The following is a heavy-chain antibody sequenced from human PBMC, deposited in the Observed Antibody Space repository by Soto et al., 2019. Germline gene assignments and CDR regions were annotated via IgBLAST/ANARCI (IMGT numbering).Heavy chain of an antibody. D-gene: IGHD7-27*01. CDR2: IYYTGST. Sequence: PSETLSLTCIVSGGSISSNDFYWSWIRQHPGKGLEWVGYIYYTGSTNYNPSLKSRVTVSVDTSKNQFSLILSSVTAADTAVYYCARITRSPNSGYFDYWGQGALVTVSS. CDR3: ARITRSPNSGYFDY. V-gene: IGHV4-61*08. J-gene: IGHJ4*02. CDR1: GGSISSNDFY.